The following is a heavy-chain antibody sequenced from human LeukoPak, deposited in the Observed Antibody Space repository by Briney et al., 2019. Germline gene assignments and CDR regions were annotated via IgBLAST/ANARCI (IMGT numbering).Heavy chain of an antibody. CDR2: INPNSGGT. CDR1: GFTFTSSA. CDR3: ARDLRLITMVRGAPGY. J-gene: IGHJ4*02. Sequence: ASVKVSCKASGFTFTSSAMQWVRQAPGQGLEWMGWINPNSGGTNYAQKFQGRVTMTRDTSISTAYMELSRLRSDDTAVYYCARDLRLITMVRGAPGYWGQGTLVTVSS. V-gene: IGHV1-2*02. D-gene: IGHD3-10*01.